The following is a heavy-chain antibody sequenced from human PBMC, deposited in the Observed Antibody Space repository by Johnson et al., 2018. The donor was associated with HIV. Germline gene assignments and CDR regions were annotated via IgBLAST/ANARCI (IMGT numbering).Heavy chain of an antibody. J-gene: IGHJ3*02. CDR3: ARDPVWGDPDAFDI. CDR2: IYSGGSK. CDR1: GFTFSSYD. D-gene: IGHD3-16*01. V-gene: IGHV3-66*02. Sequence: VQLVESGGGLVQPGGSLRLSCAASGFTFSSYDMHWVRQATGKGLEWVSVIYSGGSKYYADSVKGRVTISRDNSNNTLYLQMNSLRAEDTAVYYCARDPVWGDPDAFDIWGQATMVTVSS.